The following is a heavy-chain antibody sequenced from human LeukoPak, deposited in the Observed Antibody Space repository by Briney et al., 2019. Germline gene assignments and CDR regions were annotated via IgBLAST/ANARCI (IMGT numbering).Heavy chain of an antibody. J-gene: IGHJ6*03. CDR1: GFTFSNYA. CDR3: AKRADGCSGVSCYYYYMDV. Sequence: GGSLRLSCAASGFTFSNYAMNWVRQAPGQGLEWVSTISGVGDSTYYAESVKGRFTMSRDNSKNTVYLQMNSLRVEDTAIYYCAKRADGCSGVSCYYYYMDVWGKGTTVTVSS. CDR2: ISGVGDST. D-gene: IGHD2-15*01. V-gene: IGHV3-23*01.